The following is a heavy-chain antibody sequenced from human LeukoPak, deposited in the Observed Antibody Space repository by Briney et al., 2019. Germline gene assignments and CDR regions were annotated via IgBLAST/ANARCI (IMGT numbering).Heavy chain of an antibody. J-gene: IGHJ6*03. CDR3: ARHPKYYSNYYYYYMDV. D-gene: IGHD4-11*01. V-gene: IGHV4-39*01. Sequence: SETLSLTCTVSGGSISSNNYFWGWIRQPPGKGLEFIGSIYYRGSTYYNPSLKSRVTISVDTSKNQFSLKLSSVTAADTAVYYCARHPKYYSNYYYYYMDVWGKGTTVTVSS. CDR1: GGSISSNNYF. CDR2: IYYRGST.